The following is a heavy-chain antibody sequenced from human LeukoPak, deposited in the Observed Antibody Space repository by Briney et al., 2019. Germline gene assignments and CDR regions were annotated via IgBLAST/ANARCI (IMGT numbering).Heavy chain of an antibody. CDR3: AKATVIGNAPVPGYMDV. Sequence: GGSLRLSCAASGFTFSTYDMHWVRQVSGKGLEWVSSIGTIGDTFYPGSVKGRFTISRENAKNSLYLQMNGLRAGDTAVYYCAKATVIGNAPVPGYMDVWGKGTTVTVSS. V-gene: IGHV3-13*01. D-gene: IGHD2-21*01. CDR2: IGTIGDT. CDR1: GFTFSTYD. J-gene: IGHJ6*03.